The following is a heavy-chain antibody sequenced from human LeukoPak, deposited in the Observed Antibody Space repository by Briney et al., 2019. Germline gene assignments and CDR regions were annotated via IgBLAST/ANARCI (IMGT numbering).Heavy chain of an antibody. CDR1: GGSFSGYY. D-gene: IGHD1-26*01. CDR3: ARAPRGGASDY. Sequence: SETLSLTCAVYGGSFSGYYWSWIRQPPGKGLEWIGEINHSGSTNYNPSLKSRVTISVDTSKNQFSLKLSSVTAADTAVYYCARAPRGGASDYWGQGTLVTVSS. CDR2: INHSGST. J-gene: IGHJ4*02. V-gene: IGHV4-34*01.